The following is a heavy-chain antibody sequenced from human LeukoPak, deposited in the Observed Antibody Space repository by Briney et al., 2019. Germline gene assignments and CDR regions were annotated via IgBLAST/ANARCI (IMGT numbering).Heavy chain of an antibody. D-gene: IGHD3-16*02. CDR1: GFTFSSYG. Sequence: GGSLRLSCAASGFTFSSYGMHWVRQAPGEGLEWVAFISYDGRDKYYAASVKGRFTISRDNPKDTLYLQMNSLRAADTAVYYCAKDYDYVWGSFRHIDYWGQGTLVTVSS. J-gene: IGHJ4*02. V-gene: IGHV3-30*18. CDR3: AKDYDYVWGSFRHIDY. CDR2: ISYDGRDK.